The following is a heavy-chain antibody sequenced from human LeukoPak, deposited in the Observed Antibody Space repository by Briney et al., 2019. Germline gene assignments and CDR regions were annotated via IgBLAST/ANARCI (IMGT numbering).Heavy chain of an antibody. CDR1: GFTFSSYS. V-gene: IGHV3-21*01. CDR3: ARVREDGPAVPSGMDV. J-gene: IGHJ6*02. D-gene: IGHD5-24*01. CDR2: ISSSSSYI. Sequence: GGSLRLSCAASGFTFSSYSMNWVRQAPGKGLEWVSSISSSSSYIYYADSVKGRFTISRENAKNSLYLQMNSLRAEDTAVYYCARVREDGPAVPSGMDVWGQGTTVTVSS.